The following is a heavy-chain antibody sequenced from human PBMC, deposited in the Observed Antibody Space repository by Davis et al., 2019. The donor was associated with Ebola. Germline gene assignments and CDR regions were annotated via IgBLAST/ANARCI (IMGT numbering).Heavy chain of an antibody. CDR2: ISSSGSTI. CDR3: ARETSRRLHLGELSLSRRPG. D-gene: IGHD3-16*02. CDR1: GFTFSDYY. V-gene: IGHV3-11*01. J-gene: IGHJ4*02. Sequence: GESLKISCAASGFTFSDYYMSWIRQAPGKGLEWVLYISSSGSTIYYADSVKGRFTISRDNAKNSLYLQMNSLRAEDTAVYYCARETSRRLHLGELSLSRRPGWGQGTLVTVSS.